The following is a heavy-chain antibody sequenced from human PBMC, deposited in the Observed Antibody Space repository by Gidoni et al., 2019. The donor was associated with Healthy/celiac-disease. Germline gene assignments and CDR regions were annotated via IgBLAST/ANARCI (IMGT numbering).Heavy chain of an antibody. CDR2: ISYDRSNK. J-gene: IGHJ4*02. V-gene: IGHV3-30-3*01. CDR1: GFTFNSYA. Sequence: QVQLVESGGGVVQPGRSLRLSCAASGFTFNSYAMHWVRQAPGKGLECVAVISYDRSNKYYADSVKGRFTIFRDNSKNTLYLQMNSLRAEDTAVYYCARDYYDSLYYFDYWGQGTLVTVSS. CDR3: ARDYYDSLYYFDY. D-gene: IGHD3-22*01.